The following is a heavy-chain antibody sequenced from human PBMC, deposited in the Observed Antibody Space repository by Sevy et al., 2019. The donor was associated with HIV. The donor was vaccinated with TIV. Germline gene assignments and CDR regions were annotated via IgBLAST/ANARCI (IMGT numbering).Heavy chain of an antibody. D-gene: IGHD3-10*01. V-gene: IGHV4-34*01. CDR1: GGSFSGYY. J-gene: IGHJ4*02. Sequence: SETLSLTCAVYGGSFSGYYWSWIRQPPGKGLEWIGEINHSGSTNYNPSLKSRVTISVDTSKNQFFLKLSSVTAADTAVYYCARALRITMVRGVIIKGWGQGTLVTVSS. CDR2: INHSGST. CDR3: ARALRITMVRGVIIKG.